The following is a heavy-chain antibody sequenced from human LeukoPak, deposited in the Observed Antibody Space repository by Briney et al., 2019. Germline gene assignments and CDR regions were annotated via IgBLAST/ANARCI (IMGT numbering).Heavy chain of an antibody. D-gene: IGHD6-19*01. V-gene: IGHV3-7*01. CDR1: GFTFSNYW. CDR3: VGSSGWLFDY. Sequence: QAGGSLRLSCAGTGFTFSNYWMSWVRQAPGKGLEWVANIKEDGSRINYVDSVKGRFTISRDNAKNSVYLQMDNLRAEDTAVYYCVGSSGWLFDYWGQGILVAVSS. CDR2: IKEDGSRI. J-gene: IGHJ4*02.